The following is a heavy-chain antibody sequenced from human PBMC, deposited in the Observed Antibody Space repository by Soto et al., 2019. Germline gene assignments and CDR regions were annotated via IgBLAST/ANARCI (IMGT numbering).Heavy chain of an antibody. J-gene: IGHJ5*02. CDR1: GDSIISSDFY. V-gene: IGHV4-39*01. CDR2: IFYLGSS. CDR3: ARHSLALRKNNWFDP. D-gene: IGHD3-3*02. Sequence: SETLSLTCTVSGDSIISSDFYWGWVRQPPGKGLEWIGSIFYLGSSYYNPSLKSRVTMSVDTSKNQFSLRLRSVTAADTALYFCARHSLALRKNNWFDPWGQGSMVTSPQ.